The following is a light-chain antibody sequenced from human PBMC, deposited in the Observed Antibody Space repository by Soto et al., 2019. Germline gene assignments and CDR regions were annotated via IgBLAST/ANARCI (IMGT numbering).Light chain of an antibody. CDR3: MQARQTSFT. Sequence: DIVMTQSPLSLPVTPGEPASISCRSSQSLLHSNGYNSLDWYLQKPGQSPQLLIYLGSNRASGVPDRISGSGSGTDFTLKISRVEAEEGGGYYCMQARQTSFTFGPGTKVDIK. J-gene: IGKJ3*01. V-gene: IGKV2-28*01. CDR2: LGS. CDR1: QSLLHSNGYNS.